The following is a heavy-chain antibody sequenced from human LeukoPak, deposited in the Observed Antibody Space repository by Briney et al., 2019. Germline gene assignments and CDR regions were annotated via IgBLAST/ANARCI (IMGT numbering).Heavy chain of an antibody. Sequence: GGSLRLSCAASGFTFSSYAMHWVRQAPGKGLEWVAVISYDGSNKYYADSVKGRFTISRDNSKNTLYLQMNSLRAEDTAVYYCAKEVSGVVTSWGQGTLVTVSS. CDR3: AKEVSGVVTS. CDR1: GFTFSSYA. CDR2: ISYDGSNK. V-gene: IGHV3-30-3*01. J-gene: IGHJ4*02. D-gene: IGHD2-21*02.